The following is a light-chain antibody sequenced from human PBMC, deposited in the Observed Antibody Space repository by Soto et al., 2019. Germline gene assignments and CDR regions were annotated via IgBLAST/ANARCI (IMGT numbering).Light chain of an antibody. Sequence: QSVLTQPPSASGSPGQSVTISCTGTSSDIGGYNYVSWYQQPPGKAPKLMIYEVTKRPSGVPDRFSGSKSGNTAPLTVSGLQAEDEADYYCTSFAGNFNVVFGGGTKVTVL. V-gene: IGLV2-8*01. CDR3: TSFAGNFNVV. CDR1: SSDIGGYNY. J-gene: IGLJ2*01. CDR2: EVT.